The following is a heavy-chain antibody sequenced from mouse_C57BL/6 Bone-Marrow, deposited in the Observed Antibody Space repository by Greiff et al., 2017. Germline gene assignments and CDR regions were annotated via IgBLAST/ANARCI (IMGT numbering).Heavy chain of an antibody. Sequence: ESGPGLVKPSQSLSLTCSVTGYSITSGYYWNWIRQFPGNKLEWMGYISYDGSNNYNPSLKNRISITRDTSKNQFFLKLNSVTTEDTATYYCAREIYYGKVDVWGTGTTVTVSS. J-gene: IGHJ1*03. D-gene: IGHD2-1*01. V-gene: IGHV3-6*01. CDR3: AREIYYGKVDV. CDR1: GYSITSGYY. CDR2: ISYDGSN.